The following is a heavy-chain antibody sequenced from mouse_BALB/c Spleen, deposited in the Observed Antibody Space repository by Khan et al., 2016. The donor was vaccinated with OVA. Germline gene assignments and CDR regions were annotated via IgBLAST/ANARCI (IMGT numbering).Heavy chain of an antibody. CDR3: ARDGSRYNYASDY. J-gene: IGHJ4*01. V-gene: IGHV3-2*02. CDR1: GYSITSDYA. D-gene: IGHD2-3*01. Sequence: EVELVESGPGLVKPSQSLSLTCTVTGYSITSDYAWNWIRQFPGNKLEWMGYISYSGSTNYNPALKSRISITRDTSKNQFFLQLNSVTTEDTATYYCARDGSRYNYASDYWGQGTSVTVSS. CDR2: ISYSGST.